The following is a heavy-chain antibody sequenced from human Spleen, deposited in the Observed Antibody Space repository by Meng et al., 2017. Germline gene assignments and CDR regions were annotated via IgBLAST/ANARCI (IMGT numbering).Heavy chain of an antibody. CDR1: GGIFSHYV. Sequence: ASVKVSCKTLGGIFSHYVIGWVRQAPGQGLEWMGWISAYNGNTNYAEKFQGRVTMTTDTSTSTAYMDLRNLMSADTAVYYCARLSSLNDYWGQGTLVTVSS. CDR2: ISAYNGNT. CDR3: ARLSSLNDY. D-gene: IGHD2-2*01. J-gene: IGHJ4*02. V-gene: IGHV1-18*01.